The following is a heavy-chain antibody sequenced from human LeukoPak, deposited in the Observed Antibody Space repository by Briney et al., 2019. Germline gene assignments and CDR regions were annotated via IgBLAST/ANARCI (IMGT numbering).Heavy chain of an antibody. Sequence: SETLSPTCTVSGGSISNYYWSWIRQPAGKGLEWVGRMYASGSTSYNPSLNSRVTMSVDTSKNQFSLKLDSVTAADTAMYYCARDVRRSSSSSNSFYYYMDVWGKGTTVTVSS. CDR3: ARDVRRSSSSSNSFYYYMDV. J-gene: IGHJ6*03. CDR2: MYASGST. V-gene: IGHV4-4*07. CDR1: GGSISNYY. D-gene: IGHD6-6*01.